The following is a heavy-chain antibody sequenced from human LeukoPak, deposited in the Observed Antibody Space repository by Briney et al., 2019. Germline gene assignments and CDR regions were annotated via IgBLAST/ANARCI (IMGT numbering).Heavy chain of an antibody. V-gene: IGHV3-15*01. Sequence: GGSLRLSCAASGFTFSNAWMSWVRQAPGKGLEWVDRIKSKTDGGTTDYAAPVKGRFTISRDDSKNTLYLQMNSLKTEDTAVYYCTTDTSGYSAFDIWGQGTMVTVSS. CDR3: TTDTSGYSAFDI. D-gene: IGHD3-22*01. J-gene: IGHJ3*02. CDR1: GFTFSNAW. CDR2: IKSKTDGGTT.